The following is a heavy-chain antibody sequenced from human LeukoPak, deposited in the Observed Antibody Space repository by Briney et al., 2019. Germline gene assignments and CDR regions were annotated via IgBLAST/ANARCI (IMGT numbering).Heavy chain of an antibody. CDR2: INPNSGGT. V-gene: IGHV1-2*02. J-gene: IGHJ6*03. D-gene: IGHD1-26*01. CDR3: ARYSSGSSYYYYYYMDV. CDR1: GYTFTGYY. Sequence: ASVKVSCKASGYTFTGYYMHWVRQAPGQGLEWMGWINPNSGGTNYAQKFQGRVTMTRDTSISTAYMELSRLRSDDTAVYYCARYSSGSSYYYYYYMDVWGKGTTVTVSS.